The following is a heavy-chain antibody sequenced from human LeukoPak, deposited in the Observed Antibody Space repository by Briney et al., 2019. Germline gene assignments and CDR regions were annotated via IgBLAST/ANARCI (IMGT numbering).Heavy chain of an antibody. D-gene: IGHD3-3*01. Sequence: SVKVSCKASRGTFSSYAIIWVRQAPGQEREWMGGVIPIFGTANYAQMFQGRVTMTTDESTSKAYMELSSLRSEDTAVYYCARARKYYDFWSGQWWFDPWGQGTLVTVSS. J-gene: IGHJ5*02. CDR1: RGTFSSYA. CDR3: ARARKYYDFWSGQWWFDP. CDR2: VIPIFGTA. V-gene: IGHV1-69*05.